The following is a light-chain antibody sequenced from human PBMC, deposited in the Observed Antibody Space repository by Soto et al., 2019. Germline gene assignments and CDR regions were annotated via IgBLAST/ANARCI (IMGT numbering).Light chain of an antibody. CDR1: QSLVYSDGNSY. V-gene: IGKV2-24*01. CDR2: KSS. Sequence: DIVMTQTPLSSSVTLGQSASISYRSSQSLVYSDGNSYLSWLQQRPGQPPRLLIHKSSNRVSGVPDRFSGSGAGTDFTLKISRVEAEDVGVYYCMQATQFPWTFGQGTKVEIK. J-gene: IGKJ1*01. CDR3: MQATQFPWT.